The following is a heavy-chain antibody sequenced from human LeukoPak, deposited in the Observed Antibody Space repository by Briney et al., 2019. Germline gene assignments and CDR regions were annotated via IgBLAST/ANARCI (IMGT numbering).Heavy chain of an antibody. J-gene: IGHJ4*02. CDR2: IYYSGRT. Sequence: SETLSLTCTVSGGSIRSSYYYWGWIRQPPGKGLEWFGSIYYSGRTYNNPSLESRVTMSVDTSKNQFSLSLNSVTAADTAVYYCARLLYDRSGYYYFDFWGRGTLVTVSS. D-gene: IGHD3-22*01. CDR3: ARLLYDRSGYYYFDF. V-gene: IGHV4-39*01. CDR1: GGSIRSSYYY.